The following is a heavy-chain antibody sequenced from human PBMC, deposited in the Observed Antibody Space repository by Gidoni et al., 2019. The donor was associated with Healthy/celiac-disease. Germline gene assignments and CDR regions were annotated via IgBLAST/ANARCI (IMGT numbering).Heavy chain of an antibody. CDR2: INPNSGGT. D-gene: IGHD5-12*01. Sequence: QVQLVQSGAEVNKPGASVKVSCKASGYTFTGYYMHWVRQAPGQGLEWMGWINPNSGGTNYAQKFQGRVTMNRDTSISTAYMELSRLRSDDTAVYYCARVRRRGYSGPHYYYGMDVWGQGTTVTVSS. CDR1: GYTFTGYY. CDR3: ARVRRRGYSGPHYYYGMDV. J-gene: IGHJ6*02. V-gene: IGHV1-2*02.